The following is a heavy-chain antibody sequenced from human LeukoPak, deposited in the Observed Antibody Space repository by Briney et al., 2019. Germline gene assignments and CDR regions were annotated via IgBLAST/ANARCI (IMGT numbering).Heavy chain of an antibody. V-gene: IGHV3-9*01. J-gene: IGHJ4*02. CDR3: AKDGASSSWYYFDY. CDR2: ISWNSGSI. Sequence: GGSLRLSCAASGFTFDDYAMHWVRQAPGKGLEWVSGISWNSGSIGYADSVKGRFTISRDNAENSLYLQMNSLRAEDTALYYCAKDGASSSWYYFDYWGQGTLVTVSS. CDR1: GFTFDDYA. D-gene: IGHD6-13*01.